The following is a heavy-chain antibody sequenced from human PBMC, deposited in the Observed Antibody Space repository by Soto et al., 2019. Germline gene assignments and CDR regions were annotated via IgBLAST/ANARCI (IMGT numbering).Heavy chain of an antibody. V-gene: IGHV3-21*01. D-gene: IGHD6-19*01. CDR3: ARDRENSSGWYPGWFDP. CDR1: GFTFSSYS. CDR2: ISSSSSYI. Sequence: GGSLRLSCAASGFTFSSYSMNWVRQAPGKGLEWVSSISSSSSYIYYADSVKGRFTISRDNAKNSLYLQMNSLRAEDTAVYYCARDRENSSGWYPGWFDPWGQGTLVTVSS. J-gene: IGHJ5*02.